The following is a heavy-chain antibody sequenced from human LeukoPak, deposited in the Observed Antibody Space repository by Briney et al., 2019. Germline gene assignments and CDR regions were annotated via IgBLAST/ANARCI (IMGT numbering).Heavy chain of an antibody. D-gene: IGHD4-17*01. CDR3: AKPTVTTLYYFEY. CDR1: GFTFSSYA. Sequence: GGSLRLSCAASGFTFSSYAMSWVRQAPGKGLEWVSTISGSSGSTYYADSVKGRFTISRDNSKNTLYLQMNGLRAENTAVYYCAKPTVTTLYYFEYWGQGTLVTVSS. J-gene: IGHJ4*02. CDR2: ISGSSGST. V-gene: IGHV3-23*01.